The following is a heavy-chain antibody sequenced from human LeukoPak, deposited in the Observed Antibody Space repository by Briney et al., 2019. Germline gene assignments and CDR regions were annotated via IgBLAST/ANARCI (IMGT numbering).Heavy chain of an antibody. CDR2: ISYDGSNK. V-gene: IGHV3-30*03. D-gene: IGHD3-3*01. J-gene: IGHJ4*02. CDR1: GFTFSSHS. Sequence: GGSLRLSCAASGFTFSSHSMNWVRQAPGKGLEWVAVISYDGSNKYYADSVKGRFTISRDNSKNTLYLQMNSLRAEDTAVYYCARGETYYDFWSGYYTFDYWGQGTLVTVSS. CDR3: ARGETYYDFWSGYYTFDY.